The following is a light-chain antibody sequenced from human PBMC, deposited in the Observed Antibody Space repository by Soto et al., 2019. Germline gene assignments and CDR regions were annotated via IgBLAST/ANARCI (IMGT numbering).Light chain of an antibody. J-gene: IGKJ1*01. CDR3: QYYAGVWT. CDR2: DAS. CDR1: QSLSNR. V-gene: IGKV1-5*01. Sequence: DIQMTQSPSTLSASVGHRVTITCRASQSLSNRLAWYQQKPGKAPKVLIYDASSLESGVPSRFSGSGSGTDFILTISSLQPDDFATYYCQYYAGVWTFGQGTKVDI.